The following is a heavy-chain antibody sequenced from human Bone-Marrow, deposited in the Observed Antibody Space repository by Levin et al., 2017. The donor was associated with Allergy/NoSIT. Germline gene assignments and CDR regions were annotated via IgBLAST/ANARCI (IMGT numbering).Heavy chain of an antibody. V-gene: IGHV3-21*01. CDR1: GFIFSTYS. J-gene: IGHJ6*02. D-gene: IGHD1/OR15-1a*01. CDR3: VRSESITGTEDLKVMDV. Sequence: PGGSLRLSCAASGFIFSTYSLHWVRQSPGKGLEWVSSISSASSYIFYADSVKGRFTISRDNAKNSLSLQMNSLRAEDTAVYHCVRSESITGTEDLKVMDVWGQGTTVTVSS. CDR2: ISSASSYI.